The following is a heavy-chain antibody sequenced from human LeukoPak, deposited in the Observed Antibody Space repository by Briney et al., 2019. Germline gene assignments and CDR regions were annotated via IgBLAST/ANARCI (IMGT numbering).Heavy chain of an antibody. V-gene: IGHV3-72*01. J-gene: IGHJ4*02. CDR3: VREFDSRFDY. CDR2: SRNKLNSYTT. Sequence: PGGSLRLSCVVSGFTFSDRYMHWVRQAPGKGLEWVARSRNKLNSYTTEYAASVKGRFTISRDDSKNSLYPQMNSLKTEDTALYYCVREFDSRFDYWGQGTLVTVSS. D-gene: IGHD3-9*01. CDR1: GFTFSDRY.